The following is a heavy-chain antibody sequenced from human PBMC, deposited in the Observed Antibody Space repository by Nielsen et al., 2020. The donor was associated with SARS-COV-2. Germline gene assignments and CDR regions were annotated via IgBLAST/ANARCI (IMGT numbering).Heavy chain of an antibody. CDR3: ARAPYGDYSEYYFDY. Sequence: RQAPGKGLEWIGYIYYSGSTYYNPSLKSRVTISVDTSKNQFSLKLSSVTAADTAVYYCARAPYGDYSEYYFDYWGQGTLVTVSS. J-gene: IGHJ4*02. CDR2: IYYSGST. D-gene: IGHD4-17*01. V-gene: IGHV4-31*02.